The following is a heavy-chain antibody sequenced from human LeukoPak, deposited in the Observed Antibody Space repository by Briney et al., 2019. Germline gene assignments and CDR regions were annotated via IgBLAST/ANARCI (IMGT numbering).Heavy chain of an antibody. V-gene: IGHV3-74*01. CDR2: IDTGGSNP. Sequence: PGGSLSLSCAASGFTLRIYWIHWVRHARGKGLVWLSRIDTGGSNPNSADHVKGRLTISRDNAQNTVYLQMNSLRSEDTAVYYCARDMFDWLFEDLEIGVSFDSWGQGTLVTVSS. CDR1: GFTLRIYW. J-gene: IGHJ4*02. D-gene: IGHD3-9*01. CDR3: ARDMFDWLFEDLEIGVSFDS.